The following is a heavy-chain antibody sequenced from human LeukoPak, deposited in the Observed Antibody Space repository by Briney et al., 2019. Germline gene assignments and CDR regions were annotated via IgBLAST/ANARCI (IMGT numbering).Heavy chain of an antibody. D-gene: IGHD3-3*01. V-gene: IGHV1-2*06. CDR1: GYTFTGYY. J-gene: IGHJ3*02. CDR2: INPNSGGT. CDR3: ARSIFGVVIKAFDI. Sequence: ASVKVSCKASGYTFTGYYMHWVRQAPGQGLEWMGRINPNSGGTNYAQKFQGRVTMTRDTSISTAYMELSRLRSDDTAVYYCARSIFGVVIKAFDIWGQGTMVTVSS.